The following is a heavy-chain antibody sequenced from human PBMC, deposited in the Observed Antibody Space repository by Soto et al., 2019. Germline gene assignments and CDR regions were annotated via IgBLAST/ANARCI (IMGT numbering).Heavy chain of an antibody. J-gene: IGHJ3*02. CDR3: ARGDDSSGYDAFDI. CDR2: SYYCGST. V-gene: IGHV4-31*03. D-gene: IGHD3-22*01. CDR1: VGSISSGGYY. Sequence: PWETLSLTCNVSVGSISSGGYYCIGVSQRPGKGLEWIVYSYYCGSTYYNPSLKSRVTISVDTSKNQFSLKLSSVTAADTAVYYCARGDDSSGYDAFDIWRQGAMV.